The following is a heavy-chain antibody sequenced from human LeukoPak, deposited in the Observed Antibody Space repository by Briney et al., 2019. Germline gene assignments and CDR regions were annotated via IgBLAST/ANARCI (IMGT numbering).Heavy chain of an antibody. V-gene: IGHV4-31*02. D-gene: IGHD1-14*01. Sequence: LRLSCAASGFTFSSYAMNWVRQHPGKGLEWIGYIYYSGSTYYNPSLKSRVTISVDTSKNQFSLKLSSVTAADTAVYYCARETTGLQLDYWGQGTLVTVSS. J-gene: IGHJ4*02. CDR3: ARETTGLQLDY. CDR1: GFTFSSYA. CDR2: IYYSGST.